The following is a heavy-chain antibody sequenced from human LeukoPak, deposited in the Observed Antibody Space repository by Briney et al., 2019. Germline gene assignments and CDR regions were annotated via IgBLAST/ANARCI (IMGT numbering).Heavy chain of an antibody. J-gene: IGHJ4*02. Sequence: GGSLRLSCAASGFTFSSYGMHWVRQVPGKGLEWVAVISYDGSNKYYADSVKGRFTISRDNSKNTLYLQMNSLRAEDTAVYYCARVCSGGSCFDYWGQGTLVTVSS. CDR2: ISYDGSNK. CDR1: GFTFSSYG. V-gene: IGHV3-30*03. CDR3: ARVCSGGSCFDY. D-gene: IGHD2-15*01.